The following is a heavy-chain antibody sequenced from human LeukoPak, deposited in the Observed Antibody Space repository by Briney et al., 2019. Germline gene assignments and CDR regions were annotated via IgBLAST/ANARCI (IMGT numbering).Heavy chain of an antibody. Sequence: SETLSLTCTVSGGSNSSYYWSWIRQPPGKGLEWIGYIYYSGSTNYNPSLKSRVTISVDTSKNQFSLKLSSVTAADTAVYYCARRGYYDILTGYYSYYYYYGMDVWGKGTTVTVSS. CDR3: ARRGYYDILTGYYSYYYYYGMDV. D-gene: IGHD3-9*01. J-gene: IGHJ6*04. V-gene: IGHV4-59*01. CDR1: GGSNSSYY. CDR2: IYYSGST.